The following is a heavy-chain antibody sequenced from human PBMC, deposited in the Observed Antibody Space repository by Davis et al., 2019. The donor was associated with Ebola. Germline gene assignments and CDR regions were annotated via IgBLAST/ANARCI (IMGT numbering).Heavy chain of an antibody. J-gene: IGHJ4*02. D-gene: IGHD1-26*01. Sequence: GESLKISCSASGFTFSNYAMHWVRQAPGKGLEYVSAISSNGGSTYYADSVKGRFTISRDNSKNTLYLQISSLRAEDTAVYYCVSGIVGAFDYWGQGILVTVSS. V-gene: IGHV3-64D*06. CDR2: ISSNGGST. CDR1: GFTFSNYA. CDR3: VSGIVGAFDY.